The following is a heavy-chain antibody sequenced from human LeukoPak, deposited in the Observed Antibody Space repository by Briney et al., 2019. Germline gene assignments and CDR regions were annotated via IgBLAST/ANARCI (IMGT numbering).Heavy chain of an antibody. V-gene: IGHV4-34*01. J-gene: IGHJ6*02. CDR1: GGSFSGYY. D-gene: IGHD2-2*01. CDR3: ARHRIVVVPAATSYYYYGMDV. CDR2: INHSGST. Sequence: TLSLTCAVYGGSFSGYYWSWIRQPPGKGLEWIGEINHSGSTNYNPSLKSRVTISVDTSKNQFSLKLSSVTAADTAVYYCARHRIVVVPAATSYYYYGMDVWGQGTTVTVSS.